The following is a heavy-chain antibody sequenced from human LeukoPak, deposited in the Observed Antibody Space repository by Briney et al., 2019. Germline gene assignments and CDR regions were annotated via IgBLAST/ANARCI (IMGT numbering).Heavy chain of an antibody. J-gene: IGHJ6*03. CDR1: GYTFTSSE. CDR2: MNPNSGNT. Sequence: GASVKVSCKASGYTFTSSEIHWVRQAPGQGLEWMGWMNPNSGNTGYAQKFQGRVTMTRNTSISTAYMELSSLRSEDTAVYYCARGGRDYYMDVWGKGTTVTVSS. CDR3: ARGGRDYYMDV. V-gene: IGHV1-8*02.